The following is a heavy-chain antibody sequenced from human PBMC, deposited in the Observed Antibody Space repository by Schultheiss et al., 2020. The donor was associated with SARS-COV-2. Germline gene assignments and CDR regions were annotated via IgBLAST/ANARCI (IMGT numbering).Heavy chain of an antibody. CDR2: ISWNSGSI. Sequence: GGSLRLSCAASGFTFDDYAMHWVRQAPGKGLEWVSGISWNSGSIGYADSVKGRFTISRDNAKNSLYLQMNSLRAEDTALYYCAKDSGGGSLLHDAFDIWGQGTMVTVSS. J-gene: IGHJ3*02. CDR1: GFTFDDYA. V-gene: IGHV3-9*01. D-gene: IGHD2-15*01. CDR3: AKDSGGGSLLHDAFDI.